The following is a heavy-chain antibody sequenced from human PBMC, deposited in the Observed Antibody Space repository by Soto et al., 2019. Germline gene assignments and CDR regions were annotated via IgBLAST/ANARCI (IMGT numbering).Heavy chain of an antibody. V-gene: IGHV3-73*01. CDR3: ARGQGAAIGDYYYHGMDV. J-gene: IGHJ6*02. CDR1: GFIFSGSA. CDR2: IRSRANNFAT. Sequence: GGSLRLSCAAPGFIFSGSAIYWVRQASGKGLEWVGRIRSRANNFATSSAASVKGRFTFSRDDSKNTAYLQMNTLKPEDTAVYYCARGQGAAIGDYYYHGMDVWGQGTTVTVSS. D-gene: IGHD2-2*02.